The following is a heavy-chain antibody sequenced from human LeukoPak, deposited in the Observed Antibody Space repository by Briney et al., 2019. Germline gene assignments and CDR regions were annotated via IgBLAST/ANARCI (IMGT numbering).Heavy chain of an antibody. V-gene: IGHV3-23*01. Sequence: GGSLRLSCAASGFTFSNYAMSWVRQAPGKGLECVLTISGGGTPTYSADSVKGRFTISRDNSKNALYLQMNSLRAEDTAVYYCARDLDDYNGLPPFFQHWGQGTLVTVSS. D-gene: IGHD5-24*01. CDR3: ARDLDDYNGLPPFFQH. J-gene: IGHJ1*01. CDR1: GFTFSNYA. CDR2: ISGGGTPT.